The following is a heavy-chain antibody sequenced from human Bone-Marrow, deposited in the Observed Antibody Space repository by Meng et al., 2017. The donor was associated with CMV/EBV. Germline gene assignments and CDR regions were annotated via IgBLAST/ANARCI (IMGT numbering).Heavy chain of an antibody. J-gene: IGHJ3*02. Sequence: GGSLRLSCVASGFSISSFWMSWVRQAPGKGLEWVANIEQDDSEDYHVDPVRGRFTISRDTAKNSVYLQMNSLRVDDTAVYYCARRGGGGYHNGAFDIWARGTMVTFPS. CDR1: GFSISSFW. CDR3: ARRGGGGYHNGAFDI. V-gene: IGHV3-7*01. CDR2: IEQDDSED. D-gene: IGHD5-24*01.